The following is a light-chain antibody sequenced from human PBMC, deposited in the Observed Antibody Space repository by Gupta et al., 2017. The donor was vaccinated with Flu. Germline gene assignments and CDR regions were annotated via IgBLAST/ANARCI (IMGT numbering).Light chain of an antibody. J-gene: IGKJ1*01. V-gene: IGKV2-28*01. CDR3: KQYRKSPVA. CDR1: QSLLHSNGYNY. Sequence: VAPGETASSSCRLSQSLLHSNGYNYLDWYVQKPGQSPQLLIYLASSRASVVPDRFIGRGSGTDFTLTIRRAEADDVGFYYCKQYRKSPVAFGQGTKVEIK. CDR2: LAS.